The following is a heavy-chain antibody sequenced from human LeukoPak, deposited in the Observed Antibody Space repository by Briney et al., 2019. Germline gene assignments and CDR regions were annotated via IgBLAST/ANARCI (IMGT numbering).Heavy chain of an antibody. CDR3: AKDMHGYDRPVYY. CDR1: GFTFSMDA. CDR2: VSGMGIRI. J-gene: IGHJ4*02. Sequence: RGESLRLAWAAAGFTFSMDAMEWVRQAQGKGREWESSVSGMGIRINYGGSVKGRFTISRDNSKNMVYLQMNSLIAEDTAVYSCAKDMHGYDRPVYYWGRGTLVTVSS. V-gene: IGHV3-23*01. D-gene: IGHD5-24*01.